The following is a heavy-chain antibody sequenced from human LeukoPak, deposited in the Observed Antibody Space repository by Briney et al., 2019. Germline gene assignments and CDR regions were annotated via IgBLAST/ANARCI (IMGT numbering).Heavy chain of an antibody. Sequence: ASVKVSCKASGYTFTSYGISWVRQAPGQGLEWMGWISAYNGNANYAQKLQGRVTMTTDTSTSTAYMELRSLRSDDTAVYYCARTVAGTGDFDHWGQGTLVTVFS. CDR1: GYTFTSYG. CDR2: ISAYNGNA. V-gene: IGHV1-18*01. CDR3: ARTVAGTGDFDH. J-gene: IGHJ4*02. D-gene: IGHD6-19*01.